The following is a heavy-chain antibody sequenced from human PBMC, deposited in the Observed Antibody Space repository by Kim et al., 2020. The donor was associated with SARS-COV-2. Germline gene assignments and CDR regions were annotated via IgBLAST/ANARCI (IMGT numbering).Heavy chain of an antibody. V-gene: IGHV6-1*01. J-gene: IGHJ4*02. CDR3: AREAVGSSSSVDY. Sequence: YAVSVKSRITINPDTSKNRFSLQLNSVTPEDTAVYYCAREAVGSSSSVDYWGQGTLVTVSS. D-gene: IGHD6-6*01.